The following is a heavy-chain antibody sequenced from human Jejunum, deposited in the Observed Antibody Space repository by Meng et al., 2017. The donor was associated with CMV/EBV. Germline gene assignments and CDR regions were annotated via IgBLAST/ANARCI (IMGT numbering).Heavy chain of an antibody. V-gene: IGHV1-18*01. J-gene: IGHJ4*02. D-gene: IGHD3-16*01. CDR2: INPHNGNT. CDR3: ARGTQGAYLDI. CDR1: GYTFSDYG. Sequence: QVQLVQSGAEVKKPGASVKVSCKASGYTFSDYGISWVRQAPGQGLEWMGWINPHNGNTNYEQKLQGRVTMTTDTSTSTAYMELRSLRSDDSAVYYCARGTQGAYLDIWGQGTLVTVSS.